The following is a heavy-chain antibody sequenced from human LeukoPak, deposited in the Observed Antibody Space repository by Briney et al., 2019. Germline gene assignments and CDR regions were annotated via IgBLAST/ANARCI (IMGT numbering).Heavy chain of an antibody. V-gene: IGHV4-38-2*01. CDR3: ARHYYDISDSYSFDF. J-gene: IGHJ4*02. CDR2: IFHTGST. D-gene: IGHD3-22*01. Sequence: SETLSLTCAVSGYSISTGYFWGWIRQSPGQGLEWIGSIFHTGSTSYNPSFKSRVTLSVDTSKNEFSLKLTSVTAADTAVYYCARHYYDISDSYSFDFWGQGTLVTVSS. CDR1: GYSISTGYF.